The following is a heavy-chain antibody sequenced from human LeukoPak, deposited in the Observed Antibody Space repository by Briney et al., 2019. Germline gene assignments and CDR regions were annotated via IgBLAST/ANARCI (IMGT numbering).Heavy chain of an antibody. CDR2: ISNDGSYK. V-gene: IGHV3-30*04. CDR3: TRKSGGSQRKMDDWFDP. D-gene: IGHD3-10*01. CDR1: GFTFISYA. J-gene: IGHJ5*02. Sequence: GGSLRVSCAASGFTFISYAMHWVRQAPDKGLEYVAVISNDGSYKYNGASVKGRFTVSRDNSKNTLYLQMDSLRAEDTAVYSCTRKSGGSQRKMDDWFDPWGQGTQVIVSS.